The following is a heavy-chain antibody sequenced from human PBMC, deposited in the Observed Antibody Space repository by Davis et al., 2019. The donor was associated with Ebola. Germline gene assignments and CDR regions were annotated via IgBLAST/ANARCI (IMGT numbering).Heavy chain of an antibody. D-gene: IGHD3-3*01. Sequence: PSETLSLTCTVSGGSISSYHWSWIRQPPGKGLEWIGYIYYSGSTKHNPSLKSRVTISVDTSKNQFSLKLSSVTAADTAVYYCARARYYDFWSGPTYYYYYMDVWGKGTTVTVSS. CDR1: GGSISSYH. J-gene: IGHJ6*03. CDR3: ARARYYDFWSGPTYYYYYMDV. CDR2: IYYSGST. V-gene: IGHV4-59*08.